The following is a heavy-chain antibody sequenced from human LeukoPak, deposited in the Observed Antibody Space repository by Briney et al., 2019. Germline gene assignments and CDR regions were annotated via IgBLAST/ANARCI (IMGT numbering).Heavy chain of an antibody. J-gene: IGHJ3*02. CDR3: ARPKYGDYVGVAFDI. V-gene: IGHV4-39*07. CDR2: IYYSGST. Sequence: SSETLSLTCTVSGGSISSSSYYWGWIRQPPGKGLEWIGSIYYSGSTYYNPSLKSRVTISVDTSKNQFSLKLSSVTAADTAVYYCARPKYGDYVGVAFDIWGQGTMDTVSS. D-gene: IGHD4-17*01. CDR1: GGSISSSSYY.